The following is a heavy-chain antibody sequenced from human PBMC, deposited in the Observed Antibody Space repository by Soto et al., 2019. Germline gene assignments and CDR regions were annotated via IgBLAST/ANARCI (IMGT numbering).Heavy chain of an antibody. CDR2: IYPGDSDT. CDR1: GYRFTNYW. J-gene: IGHJ6*02. V-gene: IGHV5-51*01. CDR3: ARSRIGAYSSGWYSPSGYYNYGIDV. Sequence: GESLKISCKGSGYRFTNYWIGWVRQMPEKGLEWMGIIYPGDSDTRYSPSFQGQVTISVDKSISTAYLQWTSLKASDTAMYYCARSRIGAYSSGWYSPSGYYNYGIDVWGQGTKVTVSS. D-gene: IGHD6-19*01.